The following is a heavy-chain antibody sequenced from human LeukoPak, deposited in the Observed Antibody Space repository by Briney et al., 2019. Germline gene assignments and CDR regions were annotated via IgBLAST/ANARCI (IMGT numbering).Heavy chain of an antibody. D-gene: IGHD3-3*01. CDR1: GYSFTGYH. Sequence: GASLKVSCKAFGYSFTGYHLHWVRQSPIQGLEWIVWFNPKTGGTNYARKFQGRVTMTRDTSINTVNMELSRLTSDDTAVYYCAREFSSKLEWLAYVTGDDAFDVWGQGTMITVS. V-gene: IGHV1-2*02. CDR2: FNPKTGGT. CDR3: AREFSSKLEWLAYVTGDDAFDV. J-gene: IGHJ3*01.